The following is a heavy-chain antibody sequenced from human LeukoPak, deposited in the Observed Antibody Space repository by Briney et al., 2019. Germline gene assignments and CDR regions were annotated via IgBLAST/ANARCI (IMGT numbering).Heavy chain of an antibody. D-gene: IGHD3-10*01. CDR1: GFTVSSNY. CDR2: ICCGGST. CDR3: AREDYYGSGSFSHGSY. V-gene: IGHV3-66*01. J-gene: IGHJ4*02. Sequence: GGSLSLSCAASGFTVSSNYMSWVRQAPGTGLEWVSLICCGGSTFYADSVKGRFTISRDNSKNTLYLQMSSLRAGDTAVYYCAREDYYGSGSFSHGSYWGQGTLVTVSS.